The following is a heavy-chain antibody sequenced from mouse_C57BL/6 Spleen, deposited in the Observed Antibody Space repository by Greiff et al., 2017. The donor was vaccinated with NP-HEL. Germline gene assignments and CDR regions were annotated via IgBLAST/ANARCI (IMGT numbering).Heavy chain of an antibody. Sequence: EVKLVESGEGLVKPGGSLKLSCAASGFTFSSYALSWVRQTPEKRLEWVAYISSGGDYIYYADTVKGRFTISRDNARNTLYLQMSSLKSEDTAMYYCTSLYDYDAWFAYWGQGTLVTVSA. J-gene: IGHJ3*01. D-gene: IGHD2-4*01. V-gene: IGHV5-9-1*02. CDR3: TSLYDYDAWFAY. CDR1: GFTFSSYA. CDR2: ISSGGDYI.